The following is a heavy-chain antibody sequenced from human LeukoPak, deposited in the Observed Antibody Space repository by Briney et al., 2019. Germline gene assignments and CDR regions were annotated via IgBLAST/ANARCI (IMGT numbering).Heavy chain of an antibody. CDR2: IIPILGIA. V-gene: IGHV1-69*10. J-gene: IGHJ5*02. CDR3: ARELVYNWNYESNWFDP. Sequence: GASVKVSCKASGGTFSSYAISWVRQAPGQGLEWMGRIIPILGIANYAQKFQGRVTITADKSTSTAYMELSSLRSEDTAVYYCARELVYNWNYESNWFDPWGQGTLVTVSS. CDR1: GGTFSSYA. D-gene: IGHD1-7*01.